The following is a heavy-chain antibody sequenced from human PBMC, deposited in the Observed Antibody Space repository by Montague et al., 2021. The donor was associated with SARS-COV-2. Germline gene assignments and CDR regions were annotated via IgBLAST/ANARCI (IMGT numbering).Heavy chain of an antibody. J-gene: IGHJ5*01. D-gene: IGHD3-10*01. Sequence: SLRLSCAASGFSFSNYAMNWVRQAPGRGLEWVSSISGSGGTTYYAYSVEGLFMISRDNSKNTLYLQMNSLRAEDPAVYYCAKEGSDYYASGSYYTRLGWFDSWGQGTLVTVSS. V-gene: IGHV3-23*01. CDR1: GFSFSNYA. CDR3: AKEGSDYYASGSYYTRLGWFDS. CDR2: ISGSGGTT.